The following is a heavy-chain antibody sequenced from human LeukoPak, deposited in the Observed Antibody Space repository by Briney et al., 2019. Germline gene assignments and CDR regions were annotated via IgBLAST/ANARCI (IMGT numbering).Heavy chain of an antibody. V-gene: IGHV3-73*01. Sequence: QAGGSLRLSCAASGFTFSGSAMHWVRQASGKGLEWVGRIRSKTNSYATSYAASVKGRFALSRDDSKNTAYLQMNSLKTEDTAVYYCTSASYLAGLLFDYWGQGTLVTVSS. CDR3: TSASYLAGLLFDY. D-gene: IGHD2-15*01. J-gene: IGHJ4*02. CDR1: GFTFSGSA. CDR2: IRSKTNSYAT.